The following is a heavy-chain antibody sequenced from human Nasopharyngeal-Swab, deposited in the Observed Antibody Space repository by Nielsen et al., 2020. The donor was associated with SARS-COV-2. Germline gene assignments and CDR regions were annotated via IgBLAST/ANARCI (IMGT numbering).Heavy chain of an antibody. Sequence: ASVKVSCKASGYTFTSYDINWVRQAPGQGLEWMGIIDPSGATTTYAQKFQGRVTMTRDASTSTVYMELSSLRSEDTAVYYCARLTVATNGFDYWGQGTLVTVSS. J-gene: IGHJ4*02. V-gene: IGHV1-46*01. D-gene: IGHD5-12*01. CDR2: IDPSGATT. CDR3: ARLTVATNGFDY. CDR1: GYTFTSYD.